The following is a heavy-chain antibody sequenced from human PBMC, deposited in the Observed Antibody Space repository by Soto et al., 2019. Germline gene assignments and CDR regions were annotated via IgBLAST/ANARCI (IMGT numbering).Heavy chain of an antibody. V-gene: IGHV4-39*01. CDR3: ARRARLPAVAAQWGIAVAYYGMDV. J-gene: IGHJ6*02. D-gene: IGHD6-19*01. Sequence: SEPLSLTCTVSGGSISSSSYYWGWIRQPPGKGLEWIGSIYYSGSTYHNPSLKSRVTISVDTSKNQFSLKLSSVTAADTAVYYCARRARLPAVAAQWGIAVAYYGMDVWGQGTTVTVSS. CDR2: IYYSGST. CDR1: GGSISSSSYY.